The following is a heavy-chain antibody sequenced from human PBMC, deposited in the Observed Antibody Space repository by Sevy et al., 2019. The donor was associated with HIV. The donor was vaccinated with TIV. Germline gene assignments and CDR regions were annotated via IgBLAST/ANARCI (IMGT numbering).Heavy chain of an antibody. Sequence: GGSLRLSCAASGFTVSSNYMSWVRQAPGKGLEWVSVIYSGGSTYYADSVKGRFTISRDNSKNTLYLQMNSLRAEDTAVYYCASSGELAMVRGVGSPSYDAFDIWGQGTMVTVSS. J-gene: IGHJ3*02. CDR1: GFTVSSNY. CDR2: IYSGGST. V-gene: IGHV3-53*01. CDR3: ASSGELAMVRGVGSPSYDAFDI. D-gene: IGHD3-10*01.